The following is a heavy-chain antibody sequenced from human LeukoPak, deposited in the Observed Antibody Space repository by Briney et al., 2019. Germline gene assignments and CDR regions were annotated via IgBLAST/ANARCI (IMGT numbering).Heavy chain of an antibody. CDR2: INHSGST. Sequence: SETLSLTCAVYGGSFSGYYWSWIRQPPGKGLEWIGEINHSGSTNYNPSLKSRVTISVDTSKNQFSLKLSSVTAADTAVYYCARRSRYYDYVWGSYRYTAFDYWGQGTLVTVSS. J-gene: IGHJ4*02. CDR3: ARRSRYYDYVWGSYRYTAFDY. D-gene: IGHD3-16*02. CDR1: GGSFSGYY. V-gene: IGHV4-34*01.